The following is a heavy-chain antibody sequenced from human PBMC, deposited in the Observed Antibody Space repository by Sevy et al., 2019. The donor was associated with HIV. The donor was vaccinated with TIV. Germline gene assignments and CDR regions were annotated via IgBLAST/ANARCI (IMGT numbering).Heavy chain of an antibody. CDR1: GFTFSDYG. J-gene: IGHJ4*02. CDR3: ARGKSGYGYGLDY. Sequence: GGSLRLSCAASGFTFSDYGMHWVRQAPGKGLEWVSVMYSDGSTYHADSVKGRFTISRDNSKNTLYLQMNSLRVEDTAVYYCARGKSGYGYGLDYWGQGTLVTVSS. CDR2: MYSDGST. D-gene: IGHD5-18*01. V-gene: IGHV3-66*01.